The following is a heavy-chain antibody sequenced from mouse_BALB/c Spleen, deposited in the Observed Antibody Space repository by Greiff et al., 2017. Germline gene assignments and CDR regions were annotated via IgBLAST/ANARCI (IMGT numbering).Heavy chain of an antibody. D-gene: IGHD1-1*01. CDR2: ISSGGST. J-gene: IGHJ2*01. V-gene: IGHV5-6-5*01. CDR3: AREGNYYGSLFDY. CDR1: GFTFSSYA. Sequence: EVQLVESGGGLVKPGGSLKLSCAASGFTFSSYAMSWVRQTPEKRLEWVASISSGGSTYYPDSVKGRFTISRDNARNILYLQMSSLRSEDTAMYYCAREGNYYGSLFDYWGQGTTLTVSS.